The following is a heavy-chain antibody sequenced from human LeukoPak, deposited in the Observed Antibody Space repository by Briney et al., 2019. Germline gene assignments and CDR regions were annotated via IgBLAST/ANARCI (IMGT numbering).Heavy chain of an antibody. Sequence: SETLSLTCTVSGVSISSNSYYWGWIRQPPGKGLKWIGSIYYSGSTYYNPSLKSRVTISVDTSKNQFSLKLSSVTAADTAVYYCARDRHIDWLGLSYMDVWGKGTTVTISS. CDR3: ARDRHIDWLGLSYMDV. CDR2: IYYSGST. D-gene: IGHD3-9*01. J-gene: IGHJ6*03. CDR1: GVSISSNSYY. V-gene: IGHV4-39*07.